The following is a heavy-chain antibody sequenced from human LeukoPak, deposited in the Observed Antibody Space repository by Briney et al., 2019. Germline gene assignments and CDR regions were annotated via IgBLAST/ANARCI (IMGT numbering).Heavy chain of an antibody. D-gene: IGHD3-10*01. J-gene: IGHJ3*02. V-gene: IGHV1-2*02. CDR1: GYTFTGYY. Sequence: ASVKVSCKASGYTFTGYYMHWVRQAPGQGLEWMGWINPNSGGTNYAQKFQGRVTMTRDTSISTASMELRSLRSDDTAVYYCARGLSHRLLWVGESPGGAFDIWGQGTMVTVSS. CDR2: INPNSGGT. CDR3: ARGLSHRLLWVGESPGGAFDI.